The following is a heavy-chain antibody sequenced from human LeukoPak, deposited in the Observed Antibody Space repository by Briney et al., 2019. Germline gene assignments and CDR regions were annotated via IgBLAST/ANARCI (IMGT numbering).Heavy chain of an antibody. J-gene: IGHJ5*02. CDR3: ARDIAGATKGGWFDT. V-gene: IGHV1-8*01. CDR1: GYTFTNYD. D-gene: IGHD1-26*01. CDR2: MNPYSGNT. Sequence: GASVKVSCKASGYTFTNYDINWVRQATGQGLEWMGWMNPYSGNTGYAQKFQGRVTMTRNTSISTAYMELSSLRSEDTALYYCARDIAGATKGGWFDTWGQGTPVTVSS.